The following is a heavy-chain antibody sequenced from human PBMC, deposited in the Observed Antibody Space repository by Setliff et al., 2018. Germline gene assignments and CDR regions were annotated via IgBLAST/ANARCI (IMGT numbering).Heavy chain of an antibody. V-gene: IGHV1-24*01. CDR2: FDPEDGET. D-gene: IGHD1-26*01. CDR1: DRVSELS. Sequence: GASVKVSCKVRDRVSELSRHWVRQAPGKGLEWMGGFDPEDGETIYAQKFQGRVTMTEDTSTDTAYMELSSLRSEDTAVYYCATSYSGSYYGYWGQGTLVTVSS. J-gene: IGHJ4*02. CDR3: ATSYSGSYYGY.